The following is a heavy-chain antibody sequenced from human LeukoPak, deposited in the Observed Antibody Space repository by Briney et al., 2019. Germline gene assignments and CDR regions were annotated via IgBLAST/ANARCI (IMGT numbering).Heavy chain of an antibody. V-gene: IGHV3-21*01. CDR3: ARGIPVSGLVDY. CDR2: ISSSSTYI. Sequence: GGSLRLSCAASGFTFSSYSMNWVRQAPGKGLEWVSSISSSSTYIYYADSVKGRFTVSRDKAKNSLSLQMNSLRTEDTAVYYCARGIPVSGLVDYWGQGTLVTVSS. J-gene: IGHJ4*02. D-gene: IGHD6-19*01. CDR1: GFTFSSYS.